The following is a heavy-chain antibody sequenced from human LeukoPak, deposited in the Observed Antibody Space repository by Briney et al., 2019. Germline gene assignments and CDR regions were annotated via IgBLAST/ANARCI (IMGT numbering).Heavy chain of an antibody. V-gene: IGHV3-23*01. J-gene: IGHJ4*02. CDR3: SKVGSGWCQTDY. CDR2: ISGSGGSP. D-gene: IGHD6-19*01. CDR1: GFTFSSYA. Sequence: PGGSLSLSCAASGFTFSSYAMSWLRQAPGQGLEWVSAISGSGGSPYYAASAKGRFTISRDNSKNTLYLQMNSLRAEDTTVYYCSKVGSGWCQTDYWGQGTLVTVSS.